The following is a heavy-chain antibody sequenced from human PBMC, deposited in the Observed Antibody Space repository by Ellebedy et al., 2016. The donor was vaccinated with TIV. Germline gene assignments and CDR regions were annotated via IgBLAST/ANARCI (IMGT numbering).Heavy chain of an antibody. CDR2: IASDGGAT. CDR3: TREARWGNWYFDI. J-gene: IGHJ2*01. CDR1: GFIFNRYG. V-gene: IGHV3-30*03. D-gene: IGHD4-23*01. Sequence: PGGSLRLSCAASGFIFNRYGIQWVRQAPGKGLEWIGVIASDGGATVYADFVRGRFTLSRDNSRNTVYLQMNSLSPDDTAVYYCTREARWGNWYFDIWGRGTLVSVSS.